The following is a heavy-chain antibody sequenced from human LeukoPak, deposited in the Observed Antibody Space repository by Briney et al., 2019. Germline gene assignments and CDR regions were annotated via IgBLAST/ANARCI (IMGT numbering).Heavy chain of an antibody. CDR1: GGSFSGYY. D-gene: IGHD6-13*01. J-gene: IGHJ1*01. V-gene: IGHV4-34*01. CDR3: ARGTYSSRCGL. CDR2: INHSGST. Sequence: SETLSPTCAVYGGSFSGYYWTWIRQPPGKGLEWIGEINHSGSTSYNPSLMSRVTISVDTSKNQISLELTSVTAADTAVYYCARGTYSSRCGLWGQGTPVTVSS.